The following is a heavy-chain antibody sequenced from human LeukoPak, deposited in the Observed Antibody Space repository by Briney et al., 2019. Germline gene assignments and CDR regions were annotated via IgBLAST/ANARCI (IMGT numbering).Heavy chain of an antibody. J-gene: IGHJ5*02. CDR2: ISYDGSNK. CDR3: ARGYYYSSGSYSGGWFDP. D-gene: IGHD3-10*01. V-gene: IGHV3-30*04. CDR1: GFTFSSYA. Sequence: PGGSLRLSCAASGFTFSSYAMHWVRQAPGKGLEWVAVISYDGSNKYYADSVKGRFTISRDNSKNTLYLQMNSLGAEDTAVYYCARGYYYSSGSYSGGWFDPGGQGTLV.